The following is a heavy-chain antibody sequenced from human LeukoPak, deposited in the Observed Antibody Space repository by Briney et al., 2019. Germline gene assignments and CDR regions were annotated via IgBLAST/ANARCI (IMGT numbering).Heavy chain of an antibody. CDR1: GGSISSYY. CDR2: IYYSGST. Sequence: PSGTLSLTCTVSGGSISSYYWSWIRQPPGKGLEWIGYIYYSGSTNYNPSLKSRVTISVDTSKNQFSLKLSSVTAVDTAVYYCAREVDWPSYFDYWGQGTLVTVSS. CDR3: AREVDWPSYFDY. V-gene: IGHV4-59*01. J-gene: IGHJ4*02. D-gene: IGHD3-9*01.